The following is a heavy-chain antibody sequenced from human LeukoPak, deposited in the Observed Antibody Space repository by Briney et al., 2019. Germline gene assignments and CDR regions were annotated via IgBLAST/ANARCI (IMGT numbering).Heavy chain of an antibody. J-gene: IGHJ4*02. V-gene: IGHV3-49*03. CDR3: TRDRLDYDSSGCPFDY. Sequence: GGSLRLSCTASGFTFGDYAMSWFRQAPGKGLEWVGFIRSKAYGGTTEYAASVKGRFTISRDDSKSIAYLQMSSLKTEDTAMYYCTRDRLDYDSSGCPFDYWGQGTLVTVSS. CDR1: GFTFGDYA. D-gene: IGHD3-22*01. CDR2: IRSKAYGGTT.